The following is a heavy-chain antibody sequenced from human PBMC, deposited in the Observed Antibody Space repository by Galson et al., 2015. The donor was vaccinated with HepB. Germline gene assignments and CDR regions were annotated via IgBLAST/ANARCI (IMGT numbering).Heavy chain of an antibody. CDR3: AKAQYSGSYYSGGDDAFDI. Sequence: SLRLSCAASGFTLDDYAMHWVRQAPGKGLEWVSGISWNSGSIGYADSVKGRFTISRDNAKNSLYLQMNSLRAEDTALYYCAKAQYSGSYYSGGDDAFDIWGQGTMVTVSS. V-gene: IGHV3-9*01. J-gene: IGHJ3*02. D-gene: IGHD1-26*01. CDR1: GFTLDDYA. CDR2: ISWNSGSI.